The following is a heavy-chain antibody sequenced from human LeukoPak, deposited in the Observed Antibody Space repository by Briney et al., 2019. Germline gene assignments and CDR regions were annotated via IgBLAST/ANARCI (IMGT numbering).Heavy chain of an antibody. CDR1: GGTFSSYA. CDR2: IIPIFGTA. V-gene: IGHV1-69*05. D-gene: IGHD6-13*01. Sequence: ASVKVSCKASGGTFSSYAISWVRQAPGQGLEWMGGIIPIFGTANYAQKFQGRVTITTDESTSTAYMELSSLRSDDTAVYYCARDEAAAQSYYYYGMDVWGQGTTVTVSS. CDR3: ARDEAAAQSYYYYGMDV. J-gene: IGHJ6*02.